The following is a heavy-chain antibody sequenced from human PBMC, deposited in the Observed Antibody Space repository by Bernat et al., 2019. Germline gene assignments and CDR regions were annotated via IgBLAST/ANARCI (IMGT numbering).Heavy chain of an antibody. CDR3: SRKLRAVAGTGGGSGYFDY. Sequence: QVQLVQSGAEVKKPGSSVKVSCKASGGTFSSYAISWVRQAPGQGLEWMGGIIPIFGTANYAQKVQGRGTSTADESTSTACMTLSRLRSEERAGEYCSRKLRAVAGTGGGSGYFDYWGQGTLVTVSS. J-gene: IGHJ4*02. V-gene: IGHV1-69*01. CDR2: IIPIFGTA. D-gene: IGHD6-19*01. CDR1: GGTFSSYA.